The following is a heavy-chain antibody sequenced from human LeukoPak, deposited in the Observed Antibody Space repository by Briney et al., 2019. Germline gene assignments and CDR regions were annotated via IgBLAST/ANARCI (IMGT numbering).Heavy chain of an antibody. D-gene: IGHD2-15*01. CDR2: FYSGGST. V-gene: IGHV3-66*01. J-gene: IGHJ3*02. CDR3: ARKLLLSTALAAFDI. CDR1: GFTVSSNY. Sequence: PGGSLRLSCAASGFTVSSNYVSWVRQAPGNGLEWVSVFYSGGSTYYADFVKGRFTISRDNSKNTLYLQMNSLRAEDTAVYYCARKLLLSTALAAFDIWGQGTMVTVSS.